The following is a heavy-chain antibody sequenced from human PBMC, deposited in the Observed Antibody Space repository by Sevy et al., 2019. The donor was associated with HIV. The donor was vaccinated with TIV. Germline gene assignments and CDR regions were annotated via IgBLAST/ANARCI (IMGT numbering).Heavy chain of an antibody. CDR1: GFTFTSSA. V-gene: IGHV1-58*01. J-gene: IGHJ6*02. Sequence: ASVKVSCKASGFTFTSSAVQWVRQARGQRLEWIGWIVVGSGNTNYAQKFQERVTITRDMSTSTAYMELSSLRSEDTAVYYCAADLRLWFRELGYYYYYYGMDVWGQGTTVTVSS. D-gene: IGHD3-10*01. CDR3: AADLRLWFRELGYYYYYYGMDV. CDR2: IVVGSGNT.